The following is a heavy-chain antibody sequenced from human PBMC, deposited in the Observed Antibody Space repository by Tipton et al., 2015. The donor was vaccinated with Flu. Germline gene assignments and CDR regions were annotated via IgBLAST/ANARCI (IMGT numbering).Heavy chain of an antibody. J-gene: IGHJ5*02. CDR2: TNHSGST. Sequence: LRLSCAVYGGSFSGYYWSWIRQPPGKGLEWIGETNHSGSTNYNPSLKSRVTISVDTSKNQFSLKLSSVTAADTAVYYCARGSRYCSSTSCLILNWFDPWGQGTLVTVSS. V-gene: IGHV4-34*01. CDR1: GGSFSGYY. CDR3: ARGSRYCSSTSCLILNWFDP. D-gene: IGHD2-2*01.